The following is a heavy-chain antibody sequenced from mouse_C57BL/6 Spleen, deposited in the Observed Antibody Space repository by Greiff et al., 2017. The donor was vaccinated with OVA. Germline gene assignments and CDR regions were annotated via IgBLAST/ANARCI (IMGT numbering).Heavy chain of an antibody. Sequence: QVQLQQPGAELVMPGASVKLSCKASGYTFTSYWMHWVKQRPGQGLEWIGEIDPSDSYTNYNQKFKGKATLTVDKSSSTAYMQLSSLTSEDSAVYYCATDYCSNLAWFAYWGQGTLVTVSA. CDR1: GYTFTSYW. CDR2: IDPSDSYT. D-gene: IGHD2-5*01. CDR3: ATDYCSNLAWFAY. J-gene: IGHJ3*01. V-gene: IGHV1-69*01.